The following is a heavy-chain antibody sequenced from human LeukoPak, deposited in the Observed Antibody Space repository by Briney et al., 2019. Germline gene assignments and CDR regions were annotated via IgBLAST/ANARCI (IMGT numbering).Heavy chain of an antibody. CDR3: AREVPRGGSYYEDY. Sequence: GGSLRLSCAASGFTFSSYWMQWVRQAPGKGLVWVSRIDIDGSSTTYADSVKGRFTISRDNAKNMLYMQMNSLGAEDTAVYYCAREVPRGGSYYEDYWGQGTLVTVSS. J-gene: IGHJ4*02. V-gene: IGHV3-74*01. D-gene: IGHD1-26*01. CDR2: IDIDGSST. CDR1: GFTFSSYW.